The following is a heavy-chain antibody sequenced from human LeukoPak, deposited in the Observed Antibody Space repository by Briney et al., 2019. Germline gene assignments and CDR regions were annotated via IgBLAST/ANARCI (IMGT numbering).Heavy chain of an antibody. CDR2: ISYDGSNK. D-gene: IGHD5-12*01. Sequence: PGGSLRLSCAASGFTFSSYAMHWVRQAPGKGLEWVAVISYDGSNKYYADSVKGRFTISRDNSKNTLYLQMNSLRAEDTAVYYCARGLYSGYVVDYWGQGTLVTVSS. CDR1: GFTFSSYA. V-gene: IGHV3-30-3*01. CDR3: ARGLYSGYVVDY. J-gene: IGHJ4*02.